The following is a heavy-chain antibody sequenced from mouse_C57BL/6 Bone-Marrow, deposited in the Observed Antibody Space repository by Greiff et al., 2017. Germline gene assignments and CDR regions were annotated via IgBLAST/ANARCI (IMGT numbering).Heavy chain of an antibody. CDR1: GYTFTSYW. CDR3: ARLYWYFDV. J-gene: IGHJ1*03. V-gene: IGHV1-69*01. Sequence: QVQLQQPGAELVMPGASVKLSCKASGYTFTSYWMHRVKQRPGQGLEWIGEIDPSDSYTNYNQKFKGKSTLTVDKSSSTAYMQLSSLTSEDSAVYYCARLYWYFDVWGTGTTVTVSS. CDR2: IDPSDSYT.